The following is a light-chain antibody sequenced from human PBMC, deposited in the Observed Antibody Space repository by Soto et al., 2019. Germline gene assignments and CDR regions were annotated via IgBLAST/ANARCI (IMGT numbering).Light chain of an antibody. CDR1: RSVSSD. J-gene: IGKJ1*01. CDR2: GAS. Sequence: EIVMTQSPATLSVSPGERATLSCRASRSVSSDLAWYQQNPGQAPRLLIYGASTRATGIPARFSGSGSGTEFTLTISSLQSEDYAVYYCQQYNIWPPWTFGQGTKVEI. CDR3: QQYNIWPPWT. V-gene: IGKV3-15*01.